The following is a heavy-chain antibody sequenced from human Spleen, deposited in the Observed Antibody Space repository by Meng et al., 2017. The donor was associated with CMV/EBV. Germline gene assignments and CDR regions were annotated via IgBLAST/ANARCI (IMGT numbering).Heavy chain of an antibody. J-gene: IGHJ4*02. D-gene: IGHD5-18*01. CDR3: AKDHTASDSAMVKHYFDY. Sequence: GGSLRLSCAAPGFTFSRYTMSWVRQAPGKGLEWVAVISGSGGSTYYADSVWGRFTISRDNSKNALHLQMTSLRAEDTALYYCAKDHTASDSAMVKHYFDYWGQGTLVTVSS. V-gene: IGHV3-23*01. CDR1: GFTFSRYT. CDR2: ISGSGGST.